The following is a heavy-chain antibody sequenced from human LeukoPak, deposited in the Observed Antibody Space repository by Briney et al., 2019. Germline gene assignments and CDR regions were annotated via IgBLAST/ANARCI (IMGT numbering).Heavy chain of an antibody. CDR3: ARGRYCSADICSGGDAFDI. D-gene: IGHD2-15*01. Sequence: PSATLSLTCNASGDTINNYYMSWIRQPAGQGLEWIGRINTRGSTNYNPSLKSRVTMSVDTSKNQFSLKLSSVTAADTAVYYCARGRYCSADICSGGDAFDIWGQGTMVSVSS. V-gene: IGHV4-4*07. J-gene: IGHJ3*02. CDR2: INTRGST. CDR1: GDTINNYY.